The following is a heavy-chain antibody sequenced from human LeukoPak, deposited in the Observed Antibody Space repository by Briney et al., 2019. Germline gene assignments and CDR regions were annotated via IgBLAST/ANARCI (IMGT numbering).Heavy chain of an antibody. V-gene: IGHV3-30*18. CDR1: GFTFSSYG. Sequence: PGQSLTLSCAASGFTFSSYGMHWVRHAQDKGMEWVAVISYDGSNKYYADSVKGRFTISRDNSKNTLYLQMNSLRAEDTAVYYCAKGSSSGRGYYFDYWGQGTLVTVSS. D-gene: IGHD3-10*01. CDR2: ISYDGSNK. J-gene: IGHJ4*02. CDR3: AKGSSSGRGYYFDY.